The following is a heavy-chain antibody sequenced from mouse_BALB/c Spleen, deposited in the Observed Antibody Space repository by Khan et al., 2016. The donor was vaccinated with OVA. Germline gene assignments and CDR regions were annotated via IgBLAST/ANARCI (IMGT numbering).Heavy chain of an antibody. Sequence: QVQLQQSGAELAKPGASVEMSCKASGYTFTTYWMHWVKQRPGQGLEWIGYIDPSTGYTEYNQKFKDKATLTADKSSSTAYMQLSSLTSEDSAVYYCTRRCLYVIFTYWGQGTLVTVSA. CDR2: IDPSTGYT. CDR3: TRRCLYVIFTY. D-gene: IGHD1-3*01. V-gene: IGHV1-7*01. J-gene: IGHJ3*01. CDR1: GYTFTTYW.